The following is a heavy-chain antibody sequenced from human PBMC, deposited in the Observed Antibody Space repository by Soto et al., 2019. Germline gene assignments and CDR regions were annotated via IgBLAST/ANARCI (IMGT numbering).Heavy chain of an antibody. Sequence: EASVKVSCKASGYTFTSYYIHWVRQAPGQGLEWVGLINPSGGSTTYAPKFQGRFTISRDDSKSTAYLQMDSLKTEDTALYYCTGPLYYYDDSGSDYWGQGTLVTVSS. CDR1: GYTFTSYY. CDR3: TGPLYYYDDSGSDY. CDR2: INPSGGST. D-gene: IGHD3-22*01. V-gene: IGHV1-46*03. J-gene: IGHJ4*02.